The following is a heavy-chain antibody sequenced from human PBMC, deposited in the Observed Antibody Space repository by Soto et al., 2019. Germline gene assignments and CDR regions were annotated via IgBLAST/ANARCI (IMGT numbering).Heavy chain of an antibody. CDR2: VYHTGDT. Sequence: SETLSLTCGVSGGTVASSHWWSWARQSPGRGLEWIGNVYHTGDTNFNPPLQSRVTFSVDKSNNQFSLRLTSVTAADTAVYFCAREIVTAGGNNYFDPWGPGTLVTVSS. D-gene: IGHD2-21*02. CDR1: GGTVASSHW. J-gene: IGHJ5*02. CDR3: AREIVTAGGNNYFDP. V-gene: IGHV4-4*02.